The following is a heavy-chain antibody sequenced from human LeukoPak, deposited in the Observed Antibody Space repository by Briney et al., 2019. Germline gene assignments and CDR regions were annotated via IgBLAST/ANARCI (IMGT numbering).Heavy chain of an antibody. CDR2: INHSGST. J-gene: IGHJ4*02. V-gene: IGHV4-34*01. CDR3: ARGAPRGYYYDSSGSKPFDY. CDR1: GGSFSGYY. D-gene: IGHD3-22*01. Sequence: PSETLSLTCAVYGGSFSGYYWSWIRQPPGKGLEWIGEINHSGSTNYNPSLKSRVTISVETSKNQFSLKLSSVTAADTAVYYCARGAPRGYYYDSSGSKPFDYWGQGTLVTVSS.